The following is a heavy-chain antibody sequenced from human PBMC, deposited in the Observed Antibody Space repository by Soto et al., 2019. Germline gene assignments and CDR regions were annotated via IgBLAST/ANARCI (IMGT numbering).Heavy chain of an antibody. D-gene: IGHD6-25*01. CDR3: ERCGDHGHQH. Sequence: GESLKISCKGSGYSFTSYWIGWVRQMSGKGLEWMGIISPADSDTRYSPSFQGQVTISADKSINIAYLQWGSLKASDTAIYYCERCGDHGHQHWGQGPRAPVPS. J-gene: IGHJ4*02. CDR2: ISPADSDT. V-gene: IGHV5-51*01. CDR1: GYSFTSYW.